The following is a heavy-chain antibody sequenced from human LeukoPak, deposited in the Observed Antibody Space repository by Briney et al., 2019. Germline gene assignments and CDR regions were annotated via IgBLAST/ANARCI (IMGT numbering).Heavy chain of an antibody. CDR1: GFTFSSYG. CDR3: AKDQREVGYFDY. J-gene: IGHJ4*02. Sequence: PGGSLRLFCAASGFTFSSYGMHWVRQAPGKGLEWVAVISYDGSNKYYADSAKGRFTISRDNSKNTLYLQMNSLRAEDTAVYYCAKDQREVGYFDYWGQGTLVTVSS. D-gene: IGHD1-26*01. CDR2: ISYDGSNK. V-gene: IGHV3-30*18.